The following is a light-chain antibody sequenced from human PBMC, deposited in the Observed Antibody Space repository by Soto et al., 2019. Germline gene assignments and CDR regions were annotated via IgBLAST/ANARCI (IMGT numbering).Light chain of an antibody. V-gene: IGKV1D-12*01. J-gene: IGKJ4*01. CDR3: LQTNSFPLT. CDR1: QGISTW. CDR2: TAS. Sequence: DIQMTQSPSSVSASVGDRVTITCRASQGISTWLAWYQQKPGKAPNLLIYTASTLQSGVPSRFSGSGSGTSFTLTISSLQPEDFASYYCLQTNSFPLTFGGGTKVEIK.